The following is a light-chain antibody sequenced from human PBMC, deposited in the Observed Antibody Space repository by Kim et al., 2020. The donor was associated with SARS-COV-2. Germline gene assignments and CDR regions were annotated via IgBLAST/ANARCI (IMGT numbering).Light chain of an antibody. CDR1: QSVSSN. J-gene: IGKJ2*01. V-gene: IGKV3-15*01. CDR2: GAS. Sequence: SGSPGESAPRACRASQSVSSNLAWYQQKPGQAPRLLIYGASTRATGIPARFSGSGSGTEFTLTISSLQSEDFAVYYCQQYNNWPQTFGQGTKLEI. CDR3: QQYNNWPQT.